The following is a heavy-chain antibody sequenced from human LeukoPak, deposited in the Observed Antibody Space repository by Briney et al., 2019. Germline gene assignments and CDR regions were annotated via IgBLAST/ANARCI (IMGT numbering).Heavy chain of an antibody. CDR1: GGTFSSYT. J-gene: IGHJ5*02. V-gene: IGHV1-69*02. CDR2: IIPILGIA. D-gene: IGHD2-15*01. Sequence: SVKVSCKASGGTFSSYTISWVRQAPGQGLEWMGRIIPILGIANYAQKFQGRVTITADKSRSTAYMELSSLRSEDTAVYYCARVCSGGSCYDSGTWGQGTLVTVSS. CDR3: ARVCSGGSCYDSGT.